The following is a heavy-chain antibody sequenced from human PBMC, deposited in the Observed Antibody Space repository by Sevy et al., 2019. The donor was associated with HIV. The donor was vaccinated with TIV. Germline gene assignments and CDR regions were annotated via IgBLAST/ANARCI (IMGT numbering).Heavy chain of an antibody. CDR2: ISSCSNFK. CDR3: ARDDRGGGIPPGDFDY. J-gene: IGHJ4*02. V-gene: IGHV3-21*01. D-gene: IGHD2-15*01. CDR1: GFTFSDYS. Sequence: GGSLRLSCAASGFTFSDYSMKWVRQAPGKGLEWVSSISSCSNFKYYADSVKGRFTTSRDNAKNTLYLQMHSLRAEDTAVYYCARDDRGGGIPPGDFDYWGQGTLVTVSS.